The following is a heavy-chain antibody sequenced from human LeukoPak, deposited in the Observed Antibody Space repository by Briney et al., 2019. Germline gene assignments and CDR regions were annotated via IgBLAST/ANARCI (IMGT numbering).Heavy chain of an antibody. D-gene: IGHD6-19*01. V-gene: IGHV3-53*01. CDR1: GFTGSNNY. CDR2: IHSSGAT. J-gene: IGHJ4*02. Sequence: GGSLRLSCAASGFTGSNNYVSWVRQAPGMGLEWVSAIHSSGATCYADSVKGRFTISRHNSKNTLYLQMNSLRAEDTAVYYCAKDLGMAVAGGDYWGQGTLVTVSS. CDR3: AKDLGMAVAGGDY.